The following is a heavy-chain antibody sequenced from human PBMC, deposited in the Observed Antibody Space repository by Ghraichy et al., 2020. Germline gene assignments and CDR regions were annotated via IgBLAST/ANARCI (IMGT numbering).Heavy chain of an antibody. D-gene: IGHD3-9*01. CDR3: ARQLHYDILTGEYRNWFDP. CDR1: GGSISSSSYY. V-gene: IGHV4-39*01. CDR2: IYYSGST. J-gene: IGHJ5*02. Sequence: SQTLSLTCTVSGGSISSSSYYWGWIRQPPGKGLEWIGSIYYSGSTYYNPSLKSRVTISVDTSKNQFSLKLSSVTAADTAVYYCARQLHYDILTGEYRNWFDPWGQGTLVTVSS.